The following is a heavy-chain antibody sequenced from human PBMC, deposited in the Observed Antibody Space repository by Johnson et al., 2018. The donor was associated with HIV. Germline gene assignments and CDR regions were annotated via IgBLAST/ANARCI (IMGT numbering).Heavy chain of an antibody. Sequence: VQLVESGGGVVRPGGSLRLSCAASGFTFSNAWMSWVRQAPGKGLEWVGRIKSKTDGGTTDYAAPVQGRFTISRDNAKKSLYLQMNSLRAEDTAFYYCARVVFYSDSSGDTNLANVIAFETWGQGTRVTVSS. J-gene: IGHJ3*02. CDR2: IKSKTDGGTT. D-gene: IGHD3-22*01. V-gene: IGHV3-15*05. CDR3: ARVVFYSDSSGDTNLANVIAFET. CDR1: GFTFSNAW.